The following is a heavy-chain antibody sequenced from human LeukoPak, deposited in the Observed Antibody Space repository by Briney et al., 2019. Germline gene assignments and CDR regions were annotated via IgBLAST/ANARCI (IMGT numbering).Heavy chain of an antibody. CDR3: AKDEVDTAMGSFDY. CDR1: GFTFSSYA. D-gene: IGHD5-18*01. V-gene: IGHV3-23*01. Sequence: PGGSLRLSCAASGFTFSSYAMGWVRQAPGKGLEWVSAISGSGGSTYYADSVKGRFAISRDNSKNTLYLQMNSLRAEDTAVYYCAKDEVDTAMGSFDYWGQGTLVTVSS. J-gene: IGHJ4*02. CDR2: ISGSGGST.